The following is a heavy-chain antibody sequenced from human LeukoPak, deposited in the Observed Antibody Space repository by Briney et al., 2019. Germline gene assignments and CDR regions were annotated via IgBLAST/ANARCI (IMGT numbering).Heavy chain of an antibody. J-gene: IGHJ4*01. Sequence: GGSLRLSCGASGLTFSSYAMSWVRQAPGKGLEWVSPIIGSAANTYYADSVKGRFTISRDDSKNTVYLQMNSLRAEDTAVYSCAKYTSGTSYRGLDQWGHGTLVTVSS. D-gene: IGHD3-10*01. CDR3: AKYTSGTSYRGLDQ. V-gene: IGHV3-23*01. CDR2: IIGSAANT. CDR1: GLTFSSYA.